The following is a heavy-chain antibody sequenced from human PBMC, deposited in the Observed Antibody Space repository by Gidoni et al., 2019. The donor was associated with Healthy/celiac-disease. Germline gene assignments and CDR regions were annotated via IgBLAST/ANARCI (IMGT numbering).Heavy chain of an antibody. CDR3: ARGYDHYFDY. J-gene: IGHJ4*02. CDR1: GFTFSSYV. CDR2: IWYDGSNK. V-gene: IGHV3-33*01. Sequence: QVQLVESGGGVVQPGRSLSLSCSASGFTFSSYVMHWVRQAPGKGLEWVAVIWYDGSNKYYADSVKGRFTISRDNSKNTLYLQMNSLRAEDTAVYYCARGYDHYFDYWGQGTLVTVSS. D-gene: IGHD5-12*01.